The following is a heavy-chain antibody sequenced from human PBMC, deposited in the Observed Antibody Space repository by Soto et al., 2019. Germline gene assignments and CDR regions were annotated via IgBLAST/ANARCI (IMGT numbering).Heavy chain of an antibody. CDR3: ARDDWFDP. CDR2: LSAYKGNK. V-gene: IGHV1-18*01. Sequence: APVKGSCQASGYTLTRFWISWVRQAPGQGLEWMGWLSAYKGNKKYAQKLQGRVTMTTDTSTSTAYMELRSLRSDDTAVYYCARDDWFDPWGQGTLVTVSS. J-gene: IGHJ5*02. CDR1: GYTLTRFW.